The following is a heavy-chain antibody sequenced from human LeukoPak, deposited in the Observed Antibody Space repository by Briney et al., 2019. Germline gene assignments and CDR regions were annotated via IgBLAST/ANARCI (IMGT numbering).Heavy chain of an antibody. CDR3: ARHGGYSSSAAY. J-gene: IGHJ4*02. CDR2: IYTTGTT. CDR1: GGSISSYY. Sequence: SETLSLTCTVSGGSISSYYWGWIRQPPGKGLEWIGYIYTTGTTNYNPSLKSRVTISVDTSKNQFSLKLSSVTAADTAVYYCARHGGYSSSAAYWGQRTLVTVS. D-gene: IGHD6-6*01. V-gene: IGHV4-4*09.